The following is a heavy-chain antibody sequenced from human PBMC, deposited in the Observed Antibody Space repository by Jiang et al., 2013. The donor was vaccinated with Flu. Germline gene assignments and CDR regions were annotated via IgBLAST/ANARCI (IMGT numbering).Heavy chain of an antibody. V-gene: IGHV7-4-1*02. D-gene: IGHD5/OR15-5a*01. CDR1: GYTFTKFA. J-gene: IGHJ4*02. CDR3: ARSTQGIFDS. CDR2: IYTNTENT. Sequence: VQSGSELKKPGASVKVSCKASGYTFTKFAVNWVRQAPGQGLEWMGWIYTNTENTTYAPDFTGRFVFSLDTSVSTAYLQISSLRAEDTAVYFCARSTQGIFDSWGQGTLVAVSS.